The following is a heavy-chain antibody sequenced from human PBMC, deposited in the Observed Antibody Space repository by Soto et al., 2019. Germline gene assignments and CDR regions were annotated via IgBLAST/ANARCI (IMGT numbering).Heavy chain of an antibody. D-gene: IGHD4-17*01. Sequence: SVKVSCKASGGTFSSYAISWVRQAHGQGLEWTGGIIPIFGTANYAQKFQGRVTLNEEESTRTAYLELRSLRYEDTAVYYCARLSRVTSNYYQYGMDVWG. CDR1: GGTFSSYA. CDR2: IIPIFGTA. V-gene: IGHV1-69*13. J-gene: IGHJ6*01. CDR3: ARLSRVTSNYYQYGMDV.